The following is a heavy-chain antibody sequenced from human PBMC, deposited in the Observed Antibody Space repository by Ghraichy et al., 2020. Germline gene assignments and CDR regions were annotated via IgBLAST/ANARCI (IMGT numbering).Heavy chain of an antibody. CDR1: GFTFSNAW. V-gene: IGHV3-15*01. J-gene: IGHJ4*02. D-gene: IGHD1-20*01. CDR3: TTEEISEITGTTAPPDY. CDR2: IKSKTDGGTT. Sequence: GGSLRLSCAASGFTFSNAWMSWVRQAPGKGLEWVGRIKSKTDGGTTDYAAPVKGRFTISRDDSKNTLYLQMNSLKTEDTAVYYCTTEEISEITGTTAPPDYWGQGTLVTVSS.